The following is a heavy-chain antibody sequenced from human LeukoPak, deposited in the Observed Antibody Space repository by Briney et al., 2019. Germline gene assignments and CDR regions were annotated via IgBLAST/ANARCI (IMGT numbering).Heavy chain of an antibody. Sequence: ASVKVSCKASGYTFTSYDINWVRQATGQGLEWMGWMNPNSGNTGYAQKFQGRVTMTRDTSIRTAYLELSSLRSEDTAVYYCARVGGWYDAFDIWGQGTMVTVSS. CDR1: GYTFTSYD. D-gene: IGHD6-19*01. V-gene: IGHV1-8*01. CDR2: MNPNSGNT. J-gene: IGHJ3*02. CDR3: ARVGGWYDAFDI.